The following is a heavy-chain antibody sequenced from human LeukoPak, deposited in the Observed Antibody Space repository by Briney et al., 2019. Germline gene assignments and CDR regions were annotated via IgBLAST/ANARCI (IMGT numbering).Heavy chain of an antibody. CDR2: LNPSGGST. CDR3: ARTGYSSPRADFDY. V-gene: IGHV1-46*01. CDR1: RYTLPNYY. D-gene: IGHD6-13*01. J-gene: IGHJ4*02. Sequence: ASVQFSCTAYRYTLPNYYMHWVRQAPGQGLEWMAMLNPSGGSTTYAQKFQGRVTMTRDKSTSTVYMELSSLRSEDTAVYYCARTGYSSPRADFDYWGQGTLVSVSS.